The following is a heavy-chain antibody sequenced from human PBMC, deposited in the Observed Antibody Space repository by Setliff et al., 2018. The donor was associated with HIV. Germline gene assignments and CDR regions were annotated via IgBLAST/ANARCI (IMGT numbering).Heavy chain of an antibody. CDR1: GYTLAELS. CDR3: ATLSSSWTGYFDS. J-gene: IGHJ4*02. V-gene: IGHV1-24*01. Sequence: GASVKVSCKISGYTLAELSIHWVRQAPGKGLEWMGGFDPKDGETIYAQKLQGGVTMTEDTSTDIAYMDLSSLRSEDTAVYYCATLSSSWTGYFDSWGQGTRVTSPQ. CDR2: FDPKDGET. D-gene: IGHD6-13*01.